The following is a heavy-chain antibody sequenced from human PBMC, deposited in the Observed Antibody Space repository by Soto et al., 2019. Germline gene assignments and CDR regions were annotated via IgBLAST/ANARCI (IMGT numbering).Heavy chain of an antibody. CDR1: GFTFNNYA. V-gene: IGHV3-23*01. Sequence: EVQLLESGGGLVQPGGSLRLSCAASGFTFNNYAMSWVRQAPEKGLEWVSIVTGDHRTYYAESLSGRFIISRDNSKNTVEFQMNRLRGHHTALYYWAKGLSRFGSNSAHFDYWGQGTLVTGSS. CDR3: AKGLSRFGSNSAHFDY. J-gene: IGHJ4*02. CDR2: VTGDHRT. D-gene: IGHD3-10*01.